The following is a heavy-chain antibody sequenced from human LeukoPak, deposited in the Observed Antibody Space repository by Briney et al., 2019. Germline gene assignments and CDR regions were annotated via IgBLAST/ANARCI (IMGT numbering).Heavy chain of an antibody. CDR1: GFTFSDYD. D-gene: IGHD1-14*01. V-gene: IGHV3-11*01. J-gene: IGHJ4*02. CDR3: ARWRPRWPGDY. CDR2: ISSSGDTI. Sequence: PGGSLRLSCAASGFTFSDYDMSWIRQAPGKGLEWVSYISSSGDTIYYADSVKGRFTISRDNAKNSLYLQMNSLRAEDTAVYYCARWRPRWPGDYWGQGTLVTVSS.